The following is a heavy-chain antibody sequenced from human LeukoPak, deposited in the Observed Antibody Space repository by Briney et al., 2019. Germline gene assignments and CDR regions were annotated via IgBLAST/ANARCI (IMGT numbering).Heavy chain of an antibody. CDR1: RFTFSSYG. Sequence: TGGSLRLSCAASRFTFSSYGMHWVRQAPGKGLEWVANIKQDGSEKYYVDSVKGRFTISRDNAKNSLYLQMNSLRAEDTAVYYCARDHSWYFDYWGQGTLVTVSS. CDR2: IKQDGSEK. CDR3: ARDHSWYFDY. V-gene: IGHV3-7*01. J-gene: IGHJ4*02.